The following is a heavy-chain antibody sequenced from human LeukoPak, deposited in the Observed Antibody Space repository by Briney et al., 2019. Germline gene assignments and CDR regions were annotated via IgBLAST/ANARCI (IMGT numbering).Heavy chain of an antibody. CDR3: ARVYCSGGSCYKYFDY. CDR1: GFTYSSYW. D-gene: IGHD2-15*01. Sequence: GGSLRLSCAASGFTYSSYWMHWVRQAPGRGLVWVSRINSDGSSTSYADSVKGRFTISRDNAKNTLYLQMNSLRAEDTAVYYCARVYCSGGSCYKYFDYWGQGTLVTVSS. J-gene: IGHJ4*02. CDR2: INSDGSST. V-gene: IGHV3-74*01.